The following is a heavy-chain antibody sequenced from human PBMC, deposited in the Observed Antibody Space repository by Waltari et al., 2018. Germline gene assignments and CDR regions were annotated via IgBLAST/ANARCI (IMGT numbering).Heavy chain of an antibody. CDR3: AKERDLIAVAGTSLDY. V-gene: IGHV3-23*01. J-gene: IGHJ4*02. Sequence: EVQLLESGGGLVQPGGSLRLSCAASGFTFSSYAMSWVRQAPGKGLEWVSAISGSGGSTYYADSVKGRFTISRDNSKNTLYLQMNSLRAEGTAVYYCAKERDLIAVAGTSLDYWGQGTLVTVSS. CDR2: ISGSGGST. CDR1: GFTFSSYA. D-gene: IGHD6-19*01.